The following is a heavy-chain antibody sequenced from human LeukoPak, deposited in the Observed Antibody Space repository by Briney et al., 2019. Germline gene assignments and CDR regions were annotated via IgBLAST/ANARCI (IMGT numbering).Heavy chain of an antibody. J-gene: IGHJ4*02. CDR2: IYYSGST. Sequence: PSETLSLTCTVSGRSISSSSYYWGWIRQPPGKGLEWIGSIYYSGSTYYNPSLKSRVTISVDTSKNQFSLKLSSVTAADTAVYYCARSGSWTYYFDYWGQGTLVTVSS. CDR3: ARSGSWTYYFDY. V-gene: IGHV4-39*07. CDR1: GRSISSSSYY. D-gene: IGHD6-13*01.